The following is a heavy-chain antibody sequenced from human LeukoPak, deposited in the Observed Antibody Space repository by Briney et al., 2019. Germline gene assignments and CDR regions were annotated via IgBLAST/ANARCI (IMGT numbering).Heavy chain of an antibody. CDR1: GTSISNNS. Sequence: SETLSLTCTVSGTSISNNSWSWIRHHPGKELEWIGYIYDNGFTKYNQSLKSRVTLSVDRFKNTFSLLVSSVSASDTRLYYCAGGDWIQSWLCPFDIWSRGTRDRVS. D-gene: IGHD5-18*01. V-gene: IGHV4-59*01. CDR2: IYDNGFT. J-gene: IGHJ3*02. CDR3: AGGDWIQSWLCPFDI.